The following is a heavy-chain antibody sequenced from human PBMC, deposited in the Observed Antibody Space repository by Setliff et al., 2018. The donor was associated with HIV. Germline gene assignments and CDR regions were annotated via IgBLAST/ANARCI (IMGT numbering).Heavy chain of an antibody. CDR2: MYYSGST. V-gene: IGHV4-39*02. CDR1: GGSISGSSYY. CDR3: ARRGDFFYYAMDV. J-gene: IGHJ6*02. Sequence: SETLSLTCIVSGGSISGSSYYWGWIRQSPGKGLEWIGNMYYSGSTYYNPSLKSRVTISVDTSKNHLSLKLTSVTAADTAVYYCARRGDFFYYAMDVWGQGTTVTVSS.